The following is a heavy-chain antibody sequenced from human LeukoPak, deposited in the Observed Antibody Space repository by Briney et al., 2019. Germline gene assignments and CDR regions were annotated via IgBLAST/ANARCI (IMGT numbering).Heavy chain of an antibody. CDR3: ARQSSRLGENP. V-gene: IGHV3-74*01. CDR2: INHDGSST. CDR1: GFTFTTFW. J-gene: IGHJ5*02. Sequence: GGSLRLSCATSGFTFTTFWMHWVRQAPGKGLVWVSRINHDGSSTNYADSVKGRFTISRDSAKNSLYLQMNSLRAEDTAVYYCARQSSRLGENPWGQGTLVTVSS. D-gene: IGHD3-16*01.